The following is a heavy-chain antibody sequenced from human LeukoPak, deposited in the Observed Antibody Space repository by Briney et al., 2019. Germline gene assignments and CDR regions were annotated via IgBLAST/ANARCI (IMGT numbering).Heavy chain of an antibody. V-gene: IGHV1-2*02. CDR1: GYTFTGYY. CDR3: ARVRDDSSGYYYDY. CDR2: INPNSGGT. Sequence: ASVKVSCKASGYTFTGYYMHWVRQAPGQGLEWMGWINPNSGGTNYAQKFQGRVTMTRDTSISTAYMELNRLRSDDTAVYYCARVRDDSSGYYYDYWGQGTLVTVSS. D-gene: IGHD3-22*01. J-gene: IGHJ4*02.